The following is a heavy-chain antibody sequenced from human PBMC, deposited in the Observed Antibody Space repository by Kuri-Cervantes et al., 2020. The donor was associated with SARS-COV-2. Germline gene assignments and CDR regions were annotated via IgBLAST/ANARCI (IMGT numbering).Heavy chain of an antibody. CDR1: GFTFDDYA. J-gene: IGHJ5*02. CDR3: AKDRMVQGVIRGTAFDP. D-gene: IGHD3-10*01. V-gene: IGHV3-9*01. CDR2: ISWNSGSI. Sequence: SLKISCAAPGFTFDDYAMHWVRQAPGKGLEWVSGISWNSGSIGYADSVKGRFTISRDNAKNSLNLQMNSLRAEDAALYYCAKDRMVQGVIRGTAFDPWGQGTLVTVSS.